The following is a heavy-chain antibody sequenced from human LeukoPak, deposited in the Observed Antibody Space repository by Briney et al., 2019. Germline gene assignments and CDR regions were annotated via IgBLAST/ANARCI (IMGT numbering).Heavy chain of an antibody. Sequence: SETLSLTCTVSGGSISSGGYYWSWIRQPPGKGLEWIGEINHSGSTNYNPSLKSRVTISVDTSKNQFSLKLSSVTAADTAVYYCATERIAAAGTIDYWGQGTLVTVSS. CDR3: ATERIAAAGTIDY. J-gene: IGHJ4*02. D-gene: IGHD6-13*01. CDR1: GGSISSGGYY. CDR2: INHSGST. V-gene: IGHV4-61*08.